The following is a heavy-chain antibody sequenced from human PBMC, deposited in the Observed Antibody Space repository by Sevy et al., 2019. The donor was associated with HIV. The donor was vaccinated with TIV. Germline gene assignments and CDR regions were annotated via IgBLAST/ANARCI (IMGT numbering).Heavy chain of an antibody. D-gene: IGHD5-12*01. CDR3: ARDVRGYSGYEPGGGSYSAVIY. CDR1: GFTFDDYG. CDR2: INWNGGST. Sequence: GGSLRLSCAASGFTFDDYGMSWVRQAPGKGLEWVSGINWNGGSTGYADSVKGRFTISRDNAKNSLYLQMNSLRAEDTALYYCARDVRGYSGYEPGGGSYSAVIYWGQGTLVTVSS. J-gene: IGHJ4*02. V-gene: IGHV3-20*04.